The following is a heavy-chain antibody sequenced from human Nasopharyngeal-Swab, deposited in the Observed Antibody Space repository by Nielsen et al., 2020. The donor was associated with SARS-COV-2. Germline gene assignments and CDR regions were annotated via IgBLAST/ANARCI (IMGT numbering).Heavy chain of an antibody. D-gene: IGHD2-2*01. CDR3: ARSGWAYCSGTRCYDAFDI. CDR1: AGSFSNYA. Sequence: SAQVSCNASAGSFSNYAIIWVRQAPVQGLEWMVGIIPLLGIANYAQKFQDRVTITADKSTSTAYMELSSLRSEDTAVYYCARSGWAYCSGTRCYDAFDIWGQGTMVTVSS. CDR2: IIPLLGIA. J-gene: IGHJ3*02. V-gene: IGHV1-69*10.